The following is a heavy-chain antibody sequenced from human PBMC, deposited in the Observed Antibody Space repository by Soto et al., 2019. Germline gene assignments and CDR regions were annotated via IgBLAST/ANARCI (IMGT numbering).Heavy chain of an antibody. Sequence: QVQLVESGGGVVQPGRSLRLSCAASGFTFSSYGMHWVRQAPGKGLEWVAVIWYDGSNKYYADSVKGRFTISRDNSKNTLYLQMNSLRAEDTAVYYCARDLDYYDSSGYYRHYYYYGMDVW. J-gene: IGHJ6*01. D-gene: IGHD3-22*01. CDR2: IWYDGSNK. CDR1: GFTFSSYG. V-gene: IGHV3-33*01. CDR3: ARDLDYYDSSGYYRHYYYYGMDV.